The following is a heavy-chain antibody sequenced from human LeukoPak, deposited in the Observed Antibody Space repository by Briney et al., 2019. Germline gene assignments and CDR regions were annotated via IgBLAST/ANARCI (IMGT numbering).Heavy chain of an antibody. V-gene: IGHV7-4-1*02. Sequence: ASVKVSCKASGYTFTSYAMNWVRQAPGQGLEWMGWINTNTGNPTYAQGFTGRFVFSLDTSVSTAYLQISSLKAEDTAVYYCARSRGDYDFRSGSKNQIDYWGQGTLVTVSS. CDR2: INTNTGNP. J-gene: IGHJ4*02. CDR1: GYTFTSYA. D-gene: IGHD3-3*01. CDR3: ARSRGDYDFRSGSKNQIDY.